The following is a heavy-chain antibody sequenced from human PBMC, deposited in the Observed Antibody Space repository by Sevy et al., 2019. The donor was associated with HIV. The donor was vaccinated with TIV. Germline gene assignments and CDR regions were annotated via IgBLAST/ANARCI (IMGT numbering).Heavy chain of an antibody. CDR3: ARGDEQNSYYYGMDV. Sequence: SQTLSLTCAISGDSVSSSSAAWNWFRQSPSRGLEWLGRTYYRSKWYSDYEVSVKGRVTINPDTSKNQFSLHLESVTPEDTAVYFCARGDEQNSYYYGMDVWGQWTTVTVSS. J-gene: IGHJ6*02. CDR1: GDSVSSSSAA. CDR2: TYYRSKWYS. V-gene: IGHV6-1*01.